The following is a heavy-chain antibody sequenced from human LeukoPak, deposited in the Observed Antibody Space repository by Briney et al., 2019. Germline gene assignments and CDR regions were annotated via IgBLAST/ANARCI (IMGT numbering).Heavy chain of an antibody. CDR1: GGTFSSYA. J-gene: IGHJ4*02. CDR3: ARLHDSSGYYYGYFDY. Sequence: GSSVKVSCKASGGTFSSYAISWVRQAPGQGLEWMGGIIPIFGTANYAQKFQGRVTITAGESTSTAYMELSSLRSEDTAVYYCARLHDSSGYYYGYFDYWGQGTLVTVSS. V-gene: IGHV1-69*01. CDR2: IIPIFGTA. D-gene: IGHD3-22*01.